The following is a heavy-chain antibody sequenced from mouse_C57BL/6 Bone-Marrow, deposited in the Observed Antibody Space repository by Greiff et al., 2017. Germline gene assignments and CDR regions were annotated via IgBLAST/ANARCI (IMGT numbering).Heavy chain of an antibody. J-gene: IGHJ2*01. D-gene: IGHD1-1*01. V-gene: IGHV1-9*01. CDR3: ARYGAYYGDY. Sequence: VKLMESGAELMKPGASVKLSCKATGYTFTGYWIEWVKQRPGHGLEWIGEILPGSGSTNSNEKFKGKATFTADTSSNAAYMQLSSLTTEDSAIYYCARYGAYYGDYWGQGTTLTVSS. CDR1: GYTFTGYW. CDR2: ILPGSGST.